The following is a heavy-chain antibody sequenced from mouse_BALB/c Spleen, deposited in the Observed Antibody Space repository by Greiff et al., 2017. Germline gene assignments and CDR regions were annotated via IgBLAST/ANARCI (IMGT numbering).Heavy chain of an antibody. CDR3: TIAYYRYDDAMDY. V-gene: IGHV1-5*01. Sequence: EVQLQQSGTVLARPGASVKMSCKASGYSFTSYWMHWVKQRPGQGLEWIGAIYPGNSDTSYNQKFKGKAKLTAVTSASTAYMELSSLTNEDSAVYYCTIAYYRYDDAMDYWGQGTSVTVSS. CDR1: GYSFTSYW. CDR2: IYPGNSDT. J-gene: IGHJ4*01. D-gene: IGHD2-14*01.